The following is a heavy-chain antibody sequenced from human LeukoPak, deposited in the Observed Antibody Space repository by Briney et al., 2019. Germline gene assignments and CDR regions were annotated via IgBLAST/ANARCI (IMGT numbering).Heavy chain of an antibody. V-gene: IGHV4-4*07. Sequence: SETLSLTCTGSGGSISSHYWSWIRQPAGKGLEWIGRIYSSGSTNYNPSLKSRITMSIDTSKNQFSLKLSSVTAANTAVYYCAKDSSPLGFDYWGQGTLVTVSS. CDR2: IYSSGST. J-gene: IGHJ4*02. CDR3: AKDSSPLGFDY. CDR1: GGSISSHY.